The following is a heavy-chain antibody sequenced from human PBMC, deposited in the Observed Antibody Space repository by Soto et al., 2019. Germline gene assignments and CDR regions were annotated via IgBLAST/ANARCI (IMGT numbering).Heavy chain of an antibody. Sequence: PSETLSLTCTVSGGSISSYYWSWIRQPPGKGLEWIGYIYYSGSTNYNPSLKSRVTISVDTSKNQFSLKLSSVTAADTAVYYRASGIRGYSYGYLAFDIWGQGTMVTVSS. CDR2: IYYSGST. CDR1: GGSISSYY. J-gene: IGHJ3*02. D-gene: IGHD5-18*01. V-gene: IGHV4-59*08. CDR3: ASGIRGYSYGYLAFDI.